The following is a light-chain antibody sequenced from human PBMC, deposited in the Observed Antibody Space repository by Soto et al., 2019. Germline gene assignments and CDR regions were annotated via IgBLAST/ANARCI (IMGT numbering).Light chain of an antibody. V-gene: IGKV3-20*01. J-gene: IGKJ1*01. CDR1: QTVSSSY. CDR2: GAS. Sequence: EIVLTQSPGTLSLSPGERATLSCRASQTVSSSYLAWYQQKPGQAPRLLIYGASSRATGIPDRFSGSGSGTDFTLTISRLGPEDFAVYYCQQYGSSRTFGQGTKAEIK. CDR3: QQYGSSRT.